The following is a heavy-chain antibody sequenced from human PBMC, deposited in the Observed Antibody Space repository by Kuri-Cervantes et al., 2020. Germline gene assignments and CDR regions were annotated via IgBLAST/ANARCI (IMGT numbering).Heavy chain of an antibody. Sequence: GESLKISCVTSGFIFSSNVMHWVRQAPGRGLEWVALISYDGLSKFYANTVRGRVSISRDNSKNTLYLQFSSLRLEDTAVYYCTSPSWGSSGWYPTDYWGQGTLVTVSS. V-gene: IGHV3-30-3*01. CDR2: ISYDGLSK. CDR3: TSPSWGSSGWYPTDY. CDR1: GFIFSSNV. D-gene: IGHD6-19*01. J-gene: IGHJ4*02.